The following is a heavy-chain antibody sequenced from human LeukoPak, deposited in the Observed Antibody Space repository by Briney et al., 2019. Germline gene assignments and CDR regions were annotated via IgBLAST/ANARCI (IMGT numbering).Heavy chain of an antibody. CDR2: IYHSGST. CDR1: GGSISSGGYY. V-gene: IGHV4-30-2*02. Sequence: PSQTLSLTCTVSGGSISSGGYYWSWIRQPPGKGLEWIGYIYHSGSTYYNPSLKSRVTISVDRSKNQFSLKLSSVTAADTAVYYCARNSSPLGGVIVGYFDYWGQGTLVTVSS. D-gene: IGHD3-16*02. J-gene: IGHJ4*02. CDR3: ARNSSPLGGVIVGYFDY.